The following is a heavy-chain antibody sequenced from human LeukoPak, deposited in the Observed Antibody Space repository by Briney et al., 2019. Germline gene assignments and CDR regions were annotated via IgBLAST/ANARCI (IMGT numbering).Heavy chain of an antibody. CDR2: IYHSGST. Sequence: SETLSLTCAVSGGSISSSGYSWSWIRQPPGKGLEWIGYIYHSGSTYYNPSLKSRVTISVDRSKNQFSLKLSSVTAADTAVYYCARAGTVTTHYFDYWGQGTLVTVSS. CDR1: GGSISSSGYS. J-gene: IGHJ4*02. D-gene: IGHD4-17*01. CDR3: ARAGTVTTHYFDY. V-gene: IGHV4-30-2*01.